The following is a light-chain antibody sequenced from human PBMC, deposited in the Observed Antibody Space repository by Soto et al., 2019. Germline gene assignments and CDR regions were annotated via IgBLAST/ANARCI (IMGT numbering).Light chain of an antibody. CDR2: DVS. V-gene: IGLV2-11*01. CDR3: CSYAGSPRV. Sequence: SALTQPRSVSGSPGQSVTISCTGTSSDVGGYNYVSWYQQHPGKAPKLMIFDVSQRPSGVPDRFSGSKSGNTASLTISGLQAEDEADYYCCSYAGSPRVFGTGTKVTVL. J-gene: IGLJ1*01. CDR1: SSDVGGYNY.